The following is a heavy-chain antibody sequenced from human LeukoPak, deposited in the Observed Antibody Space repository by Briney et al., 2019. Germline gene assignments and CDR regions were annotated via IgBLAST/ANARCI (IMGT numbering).Heavy chain of an antibody. J-gene: IGHJ4*02. CDR2: INHSGST. V-gene: IGHV4-34*01. D-gene: IGHD3-22*01. Sequence: PSETLSLTCAVYGGSFSGYYWSWLRQPPGKGLEWIGEINHSGSTNYNPSLKSRVTISVDTSRNQFSLKLSSVTAADTAVYYCAGRVYYDSSGYYYRPIDYWGQGTLVTVSS. CDR3: AGRVYYDSSGYYYRPIDY. CDR1: GGSFSGYY.